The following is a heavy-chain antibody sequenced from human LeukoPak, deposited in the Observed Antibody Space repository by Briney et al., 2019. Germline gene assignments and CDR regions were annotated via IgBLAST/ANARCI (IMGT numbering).Heavy chain of an antibody. V-gene: IGHV4-59*12. CDR3: ARDHPHDKGYSGYSYFDS. Sequence: SETLSLTCIVSGGSISSYYWSWIRQPPGKGLEWIGYIYYSGSTNYNPSLQSRVTISVDTSKNQFSLKLSSVTAADTAVYYCARDHPHDKGYSGYSYFDSWGQGTLVTVSS. J-gene: IGHJ4*02. CDR1: GGSISSYY. D-gene: IGHD5-12*01. CDR2: IYYSGST.